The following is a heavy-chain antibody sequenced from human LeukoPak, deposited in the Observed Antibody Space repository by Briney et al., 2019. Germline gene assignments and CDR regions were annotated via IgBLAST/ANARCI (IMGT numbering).Heavy chain of an antibody. CDR3: ARLAIYYDFWSGYSRYYYYYYMDV. J-gene: IGHJ6*03. Sequence: GGSLRLSCAASEFTFSSYWMSWVRQAPGKGLEWVANIKQDGSEKYYVDSVKGRFTISRDNAKNSLYLQMNSLRAEDTAVYYCARLAIYYDFWSGYSRYYYYYYMDVWGKGTTVTVSS. CDR2: IKQDGSEK. D-gene: IGHD3-3*01. V-gene: IGHV3-7*01. CDR1: EFTFSSYW.